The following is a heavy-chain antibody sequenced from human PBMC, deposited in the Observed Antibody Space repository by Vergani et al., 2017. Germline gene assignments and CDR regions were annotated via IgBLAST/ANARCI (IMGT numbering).Heavy chain of an antibody. Sequence: QVQLQESGPGLVKPSQTLSLTCTVSGGSISSGDYYWSWIRQPPGKGLAWIGYIYYSGSTYYNTSRKSRVTISVDTSKNQFSLKLSSVTAADTAVYYFARVLIAAAGTLCYYYCMDVWGQGTTVTVSS. CDR1: GGSISSGDYY. J-gene: IGHJ6*02. D-gene: IGHD6-13*01. CDR2: IYYSGST. V-gene: IGHV4-30-4*08. CDR3: ARVLIAAAGTLCYYYCMDV.